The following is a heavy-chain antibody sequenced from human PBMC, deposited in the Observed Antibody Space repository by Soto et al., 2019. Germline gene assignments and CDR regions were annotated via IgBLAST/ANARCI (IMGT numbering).Heavy chain of an antibody. Sequence: GGSLRLSCAASGFTFSSYGMHWVRQAPGKGLEWVAVISYDGSNKYYADSVKGRFTISRDNSKNTLYLQMNSLRAEDTAVYYCAKDKVPIAVASTYYGMDVWGQGTTVTVSS. CDR2: ISYDGSNK. CDR3: AKDKVPIAVASTYYGMDV. J-gene: IGHJ6*02. D-gene: IGHD6-19*01. CDR1: GFTFSSYG. V-gene: IGHV3-30*18.